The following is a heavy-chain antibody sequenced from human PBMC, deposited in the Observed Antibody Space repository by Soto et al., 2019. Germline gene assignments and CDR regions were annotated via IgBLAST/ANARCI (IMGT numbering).Heavy chain of an antibody. Sequence: QINLIESGPTLVKPTQTLTLTCTFSGFSLSTSGAAVGWVRQPPGRALEWLALIYWDGDKRYNASLGNRLTITKDTSMNQVVLTLTNVDPADTATYYCAHRATMTIFGLIIDNGILFDPWGQGTRVIVSS. CDR3: AHRATMTIFGLIIDNGILFDP. V-gene: IGHV2-5*02. D-gene: IGHD3-3*01. CDR1: GFSLSTSGAA. CDR2: IYWDGDK. J-gene: IGHJ5*02.